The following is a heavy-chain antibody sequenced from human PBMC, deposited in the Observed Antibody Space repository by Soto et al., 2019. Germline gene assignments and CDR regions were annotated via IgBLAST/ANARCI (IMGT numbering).Heavy chain of an antibody. Sequence: QITLKESGPTLVKPTQTLTLTCNFSGFSLSTREMGVGWIRQPPRKAMEWLALIYGDDAQRYSPSLKSRLTVTKDASKNQVVLTLPNRDPVDTATYYCAHRLPALSGNLFVPWCQGTLVTVSS. V-gene: IGHV2-5*02. CDR2: IYGDDAQ. CDR3: AHRLPALSGNLFVP. CDR1: GFSLSTREMG. D-gene: IGHD3-16*02. J-gene: IGHJ5*02.